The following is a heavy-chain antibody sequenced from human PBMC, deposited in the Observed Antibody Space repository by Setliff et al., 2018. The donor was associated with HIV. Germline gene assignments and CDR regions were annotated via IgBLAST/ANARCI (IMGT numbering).Heavy chain of an antibody. J-gene: IGHJ5*02. V-gene: IGHV4-4*02. CDR2: VCPRGGI. Sequence: PSETLSLTCAVSGDSINTPHCWSWVRQSLEKGLEWIGEVCPRGGINYNPFLWSRASISMDKPRNYFSLEMASMTAADTAVYFCVRNHEWALGTWGQGLLVTVSS. D-gene: IGHD1-26*01. CDR1: GDSINTPHC. CDR3: VRNHEWALGT.